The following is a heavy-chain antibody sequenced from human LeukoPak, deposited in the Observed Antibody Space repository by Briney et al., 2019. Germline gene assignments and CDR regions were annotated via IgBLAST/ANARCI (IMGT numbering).Heavy chain of an antibody. CDR3: AKDIRNDRFGGPGKY. Sequence: AGGSLRLSCVVSGFTFSTYAMHWVRQAPGKGLEWVAIISYDGSDKYYADSVKGRFTITRDNSKNTLYLQMNSLRAEDTAVYYCAKDIRNDRFGGPGKYWGQGTLVTVSS. D-gene: IGHD3-10*01. J-gene: IGHJ4*02. V-gene: IGHV3-30*18. CDR2: ISYDGSDK. CDR1: GFTFSTYA.